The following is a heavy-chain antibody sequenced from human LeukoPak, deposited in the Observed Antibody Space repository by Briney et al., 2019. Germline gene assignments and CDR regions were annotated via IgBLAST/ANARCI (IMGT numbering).Heavy chain of an antibody. CDR3: ARGPGAVTQEAFDI. CDR1: GGSMSDNSYY. J-gene: IGHJ3*02. D-gene: IGHD4-11*01. V-gene: IGHV4-39*07. CDR2: IYYSGNT. Sequence: NSSETLSLTCTVSGGSMSDNSYYWGWIRQPPGKGLEWIGSIYYSGNTYCIPSLKSRVTMSVDTSRTRFSLKLSSVTAADTAVYYCARGPGAVTQEAFDIWGQGTMVTVSS.